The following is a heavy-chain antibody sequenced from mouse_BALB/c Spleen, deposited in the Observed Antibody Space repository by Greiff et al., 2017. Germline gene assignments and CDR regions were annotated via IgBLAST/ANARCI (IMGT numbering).Heavy chain of an antibody. CDR2: IWGDGST. D-gene: IGHD1-1*01. CDR3: ARGPGSYGSSYAIDY. CDR1: GFSLTGYG. J-gene: IGHJ4*01. V-gene: IGHV2-6-7*01. Sequence: QVQLKESGPGLVAPSQSLSITCTVSGFSLTGYGVNWVRQPPGKGLEWLGMIWGDGSTDYNSALKSRLSISKDNYKSQVFLQMNSLQTDDTARYYCARGPGSYGSSYAIDYWGRGTSVTVSS.